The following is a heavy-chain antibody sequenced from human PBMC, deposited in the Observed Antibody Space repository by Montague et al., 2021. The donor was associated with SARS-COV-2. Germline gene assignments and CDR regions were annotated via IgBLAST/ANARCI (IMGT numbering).Heavy chain of an antibody. J-gene: IGHJ4*02. V-gene: IGHV2-5*02. CDR2: IYWDDDK. D-gene: IGHD4-23*01. CDR1: GFSLSTSGVS. Sequence: PALVKPTQTLTLTCTFSGFSLSTSGVSVGWIRQPPGKALEWLALIYWDDDKRYSPSLKSRLTITKDTSKNQVVLTMTNMDPVDTATYYCAHGRLWYGGNSFDSGGQGTLVTVSS. CDR3: AHGRLWYGGNSFDS.